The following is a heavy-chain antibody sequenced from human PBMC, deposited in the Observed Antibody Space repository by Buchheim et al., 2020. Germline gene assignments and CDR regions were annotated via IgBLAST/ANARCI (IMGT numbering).Heavy chain of an antibody. J-gene: IGHJ4*02. CDR3: AREVVVVPAATPSGVDY. V-gene: IGHV4-61*02. CDR2: IYTSGST. D-gene: IGHD2-2*01. CDR1: GGSISSGSYY. Sequence: QVQLEESGPRVVKPSQTLSLTCTVSGGSISSGSYYWSWIRQPAGKGLEWIGRIYTSGSTNYNPSLKSRVTISVDTSKNQFSLKLSSVTAADTAVYYCAREVVVVPAATPSGVDYWGQGTL.